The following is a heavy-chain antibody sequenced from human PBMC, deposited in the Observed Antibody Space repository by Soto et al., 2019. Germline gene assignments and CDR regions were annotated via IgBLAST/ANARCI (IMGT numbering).Heavy chain of an antibody. CDR3: ARLPFPWGWFDP. V-gene: IGHV3-11*01. Sequence: QVQLVESGGGLVKPGGSLRLSCAASGIVFSDYMSWVRQAPGKGLEWLSYISGSGRTIYSADSVKGRFTISRDNATNSLYLHMNNVRTEETAVYYCARLPFPWGWFDPWGQGTLVTVSS. J-gene: IGHJ5*02. CDR1: GIVFSDY. CDR2: ISGSGRTI. D-gene: IGHD3-16*01.